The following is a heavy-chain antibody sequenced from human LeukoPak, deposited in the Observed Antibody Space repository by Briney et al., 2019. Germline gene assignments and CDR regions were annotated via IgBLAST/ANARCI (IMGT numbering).Heavy chain of an antibody. CDR3: TTRPWGFDY. CDR2: IKSKTDGETT. CDR1: GFSFSNAW. Sequence: GGSLRLSCAASGFSFSNAWMNWVRQAPGKGLEWVGHIKSKTDGETTDYAAPVKGRFTISRDDSKNTLYLQMNSLKTEDTAVYYCTTRPWGFDYWGQGTLVTVSS. J-gene: IGHJ4*02. D-gene: IGHD3-16*01. V-gene: IGHV3-15*01.